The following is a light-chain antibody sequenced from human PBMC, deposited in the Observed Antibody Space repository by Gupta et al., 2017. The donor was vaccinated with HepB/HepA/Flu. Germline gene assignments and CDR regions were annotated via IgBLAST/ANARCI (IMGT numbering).Light chain of an antibody. V-gene: IGLV2-11*01. CDR1: SSDVGAYNY. J-gene: IGLJ1*01. CDR2: DVS. Sequence: QSALTQPRSVSGSPGQSVTISCTGTSSDVGAYNYVSWYRQYPGKAPNLVIYDVSKRPAGVPDRFSGSKSGNTASLTISVLQGEDEAEYYCCSYAGSYIYVFGIGTKVTVL. CDR3: CSYAGSYIYV.